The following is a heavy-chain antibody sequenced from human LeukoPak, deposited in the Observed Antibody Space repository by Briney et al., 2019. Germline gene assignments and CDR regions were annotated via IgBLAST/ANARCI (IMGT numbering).Heavy chain of an antibody. V-gene: IGHV4-59*08. CDR1: GGSISSYY. CDR2: IYYSGST. D-gene: IGHD2-21*01. Sequence: SETLSLTCTVSGGSISSYYWSWIRQPPGKGLEWIGYIYYSGSTNYNPSLKSRVTISIDTSKKQFSLRLRSVTAADTAVYYCARHSLGVISNYFYFYAMDVWGQGTTVTVSS. J-gene: IGHJ6*02. CDR3: ARHSLGVISNYFYFYAMDV.